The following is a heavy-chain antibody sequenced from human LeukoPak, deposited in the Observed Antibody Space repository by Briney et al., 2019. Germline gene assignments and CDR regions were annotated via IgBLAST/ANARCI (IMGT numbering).Heavy chain of an antibody. CDR2: IYNSGSSGST. CDR1: GGSMSNYR. CDR3: ARVSKYYYDSSGFYWDAFDI. V-gene: IGHV4-59*12. Sequence: SETLSLTCTVSGGSMSNYRWSWIRQPPGKGLEWIGYIYNSGSSGSTNYSPSLKSRVTISLDTSKNQFSLKLSSVTAADTAMYYCARVSKYYYDSSGFYWDAFDIWGQGTMVTVSS. D-gene: IGHD3-22*01. J-gene: IGHJ3*02.